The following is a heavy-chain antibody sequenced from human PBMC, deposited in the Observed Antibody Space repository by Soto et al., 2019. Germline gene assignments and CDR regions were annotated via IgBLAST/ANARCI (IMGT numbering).Heavy chain of an antibody. CDR3: ATDLCSGGSCFFAFDM. V-gene: IGHV1-24*01. D-gene: IGHD2-15*01. CDR2: FDPEDGET. Sequence: ASVKVSCKVSGYTLTELSMHWVRQAPGKGLEWMGGFDPEDGETIYAQKFQGRVTMTEDTSTDTAYMELSSLRSEDTAVYYCATDLCSGGSCFFAFDMWGQGTMVTVSS. J-gene: IGHJ3*02. CDR1: GYTLTELS.